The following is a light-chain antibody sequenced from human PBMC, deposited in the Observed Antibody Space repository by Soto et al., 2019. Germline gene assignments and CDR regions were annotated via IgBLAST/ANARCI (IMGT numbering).Light chain of an antibody. Sequence: QTVVTQEPSFSVSPGGTVTLTCGLSSGSVSTSSYPRWYQQTPGQAPRTLIYSTNTRSSWVPDRFSGSILGNKAALTITGAQADDESDYYCVLYVGRGISVFGGGTKLTVL. CDR2: STN. CDR3: VLYVGRGISV. V-gene: IGLV8-61*01. CDR1: SGSVSTSSY. J-gene: IGLJ2*01.